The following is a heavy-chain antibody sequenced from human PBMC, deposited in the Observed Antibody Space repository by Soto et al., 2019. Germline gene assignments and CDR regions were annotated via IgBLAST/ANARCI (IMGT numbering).Heavy chain of an antibody. V-gene: IGHV3-23*01. Sequence: EVQLLESGGGLVQPGGSLRLSCAGSGFTFSNYAMSWVRQAPGKGLEWVSSISASGGSTFYADSAKGRFIISRDNSKSTLYLQMDSLRAEDTAVYYCASRGPAASHLAILALFDYWGQGTLVTVSS. D-gene: IGHD6-13*01. J-gene: IGHJ4*02. CDR1: GFTFSNYA. CDR2: ISASGGST. CDR3: ASRGPAASHLAILALFDY.